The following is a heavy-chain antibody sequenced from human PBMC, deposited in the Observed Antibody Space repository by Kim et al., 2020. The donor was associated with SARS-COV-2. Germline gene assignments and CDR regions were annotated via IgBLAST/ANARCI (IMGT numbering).Heavy chain of an antibody. D-gene: IGHD3-10*01. CDR3: ARTYGSGSYYGYNYYYGMDV. J-gene: IGHJ6*02. Sequence: GESLKISCKGSGYSFTSYWIGWVRQMPGKGLEWMGIIYPGDSDTRYSPSFQGQVTISADKSISTAYLQWSSLKASDTAMYYCARTYGSGSYYGYNYYYGMDVWGQGTTVTVSS. CDR2: IYPGDSDT. V-gene: IGHV5-51*01. CDR1: GYSFTSYW.